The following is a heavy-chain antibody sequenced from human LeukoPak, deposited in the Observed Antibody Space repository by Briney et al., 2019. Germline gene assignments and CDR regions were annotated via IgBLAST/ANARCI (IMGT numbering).Heavy chain of an antibody. V-gene: IGHV3-7*03. Sequence: GGSLRLSRAASGFALSSHWMTWVRQVPGRGPEWVANVNRDGSETYYLDSVKGRFTISKDNAKNSLYLQINSLRAEDTALYHCARNNGMDVWGQGTTVIVSS. J-gene: IGHJ6*02. CDR3: ARNNGMDV. CDR2: VNRDGSET. CDR1: GFALSSHW.